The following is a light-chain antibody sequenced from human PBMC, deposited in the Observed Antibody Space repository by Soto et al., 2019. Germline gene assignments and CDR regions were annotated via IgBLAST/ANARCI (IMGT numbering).Light chain of an antibody. Sequence: EIVLTQSPASLSVSPGERATLSCRASQSVRSKVAWYQQKPGQAPSLVIYDTYIRATGIPARFSGSGFGTEFTLTISSLQPEDFAVYYCQQRSNWPSWTFGQGTKVDIK. CDR2: DTY. V-gene: IGKV3-15*01. CDR1: QSVRSK. J-gene: IGKJ1*01. CDR3: QQRSNWPSWT.